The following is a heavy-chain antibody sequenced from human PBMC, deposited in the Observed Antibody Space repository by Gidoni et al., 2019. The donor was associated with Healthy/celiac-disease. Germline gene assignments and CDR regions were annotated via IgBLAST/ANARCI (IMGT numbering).Heavy chain of an antibody. D-gene: IGHD3-16*01. CDR2: MNPNSGNT. V-gene: IGHV1-8*01. CDR3: AREDHPTRGGVRGMDV. Sequence: QVQLVQSGAEVTKPGASVKVSCKASGYTFTSYDINWVRQATGQGLEWMGWMNPNSGNTGYAQKFQGRVTMTRNTSISTAYMELSSLRSEDTAVYYCAREDHPTRGGVRGMDVWGQGTTVNVSS. J-gene: IGHJ6*02. CDR1: GYTFTSYD.